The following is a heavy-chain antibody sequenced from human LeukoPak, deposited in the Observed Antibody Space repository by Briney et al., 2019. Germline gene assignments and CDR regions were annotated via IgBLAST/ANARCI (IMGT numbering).Heavy chain of an antibody. CDR1: GFTFSSYA. D-gene: IGHD4-17*01. CDR3: VKSGADYGDYFGFFDY. J-gene: IGHJ4*02. V-gene: IGHV3-64D*09. Sequence: GGSLRLSCAASGFTFSSYAMHWVRQAPGKGLEFVSGISNNGDSTYYGDSVKGRFTISRDNSKNRLYLQMISLRAEDTAMYYCVKSGADYGDYFGFFDYWGQGTLVTVSS. CDR2: ISNNGDST.